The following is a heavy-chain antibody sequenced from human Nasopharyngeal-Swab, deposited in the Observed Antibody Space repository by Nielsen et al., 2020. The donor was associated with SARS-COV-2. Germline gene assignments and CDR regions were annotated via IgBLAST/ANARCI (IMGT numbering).Heavy chain of an antibody. J-gene: IGHJ3*02. CDR1: GYTFTSYA. CDR2: INTNTGNP. D-gene: IGHD3-3*01. V-gene: IGHV7-4-1*02. CDR3: ARDPFYDFWSGYHDAFDI. Sequence: ASVKVSCKASGYTFTSYAMNWVRQAPGQGLEWMGWINTNTGNPTYTQGFTGRFVFSLDTSVSTAYLQISSLKAEDTAVYYCARDPFYDFWSGYHDAFDIWGQGTMVTVSS.